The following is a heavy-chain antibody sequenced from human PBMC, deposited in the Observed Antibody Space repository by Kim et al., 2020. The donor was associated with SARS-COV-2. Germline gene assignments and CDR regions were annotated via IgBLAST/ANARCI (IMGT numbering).Heavy chain of an antibody. J-gene: IGHJ4*02. Sequence: GGSLRLSCAASGFTFSSYAMSWVRQAPGKGLEWVSAISGSGGSTYYEDSVKGRFTISRDNSKNTLYLQMNSLRAVDTAVYYCAKDAPEYYYDSSGNFDYWGQGTLVTVSS. CDR1: GFTFSSYA. D-gene: IGHD3-22*01. CDR2: ISGSGGST. CDR3: AKDAPEYYYDSSGNFDY. V-gene: IGHV3-23*01.